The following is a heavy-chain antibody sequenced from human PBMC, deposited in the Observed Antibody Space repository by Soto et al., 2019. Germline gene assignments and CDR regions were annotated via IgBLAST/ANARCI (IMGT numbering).Heavy chain of an antibody. CDR1: GGSFSGYY. CDR2: INHSGST. J-gene: IGHJ5*02. D-gene: IGHD3-3*01. V-gene: IGHV4-34*01. CDR3: ARFRRITIRWGTNWFDP. Sequence: SETLSLTCAVYGGSFSGYYWSWIRQPPGKGLEWIGEINHSGSTNYNPSLKSRVTISVDTSKNQFSLKLSSVTAADTAVYYCARFRRITIRWGTNWFDPWGQGTLVTVSS.